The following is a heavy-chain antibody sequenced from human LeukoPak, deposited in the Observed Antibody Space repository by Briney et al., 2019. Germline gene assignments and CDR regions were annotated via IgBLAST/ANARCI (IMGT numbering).Heavy chain of an antibody. J-gene: IGHJ5*02. CDR2: IYYSGST. CDR3: AMSPYDILTGYHLNWFDP. CDR1: GGSISSDSYY. D-gene: IGHD3-9*01. V-gene: IGHV4-61*01. Sequence: SETLSLTCSVSGGSISSDSYYWSWIRQPPGKGLEWIGYIYYSGSTNYNPSLKSRVTISVDTSKNQFSLKLSSVTAADTAVYYCAMSPYDILTGYHLNWFDPWGQGTLVTVSS.